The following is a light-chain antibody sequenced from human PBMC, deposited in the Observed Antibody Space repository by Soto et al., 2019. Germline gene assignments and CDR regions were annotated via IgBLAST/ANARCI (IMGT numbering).Light chain of an antibody. V-gene: IGLV2-14*02. CDR1: SSDVGSYNL. Sequence: QSALTQPASVSGSPGQSITISCTGTSSDVGSYNLVSWYQQHPGKAPKLMIYEGSKRPSGVSNRFSGSKSGNTASLTISGLQTEDEADYYCSSYTSSTTVVFGGRTKVTVL. J-gene: IGLJ2*01. CDR3: SSYTSSTTVV. CDR2: EGS.